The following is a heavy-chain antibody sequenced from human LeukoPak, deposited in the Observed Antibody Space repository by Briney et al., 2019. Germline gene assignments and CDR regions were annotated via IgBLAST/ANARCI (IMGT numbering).Heavy chain of an antibody. CDR3: ASAYCSSTSCYSAFDI. CDR2: ISSSSSYI. CDR1: GFTFSSYA. Sequence: PGGSLRLSCAASGFTFSSYAMSWVRQAPGKGLEWVSSISSSSSYIYYADSVKGRFTISRDNAKNSLYLQMNSLRAEDTAVYYCASAYCSSTSCYSAFDIWGQGTMVTVSS. D-gene: IGHD2-2*02. J-gene: IGHJ3*02. V-gene: IGHV3-21*01.